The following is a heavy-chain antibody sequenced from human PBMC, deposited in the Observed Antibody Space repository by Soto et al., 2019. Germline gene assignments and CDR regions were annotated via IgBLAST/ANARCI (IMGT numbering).Heavy chain of an antibody. CDR1: GFTFDDYP. J-gene: IGHJ6*02. D-gene: IGHD2-15*01. CDR2: INWNSGNI. Sequence: EVQLVDSGGGLVQPGRSLRLSCAASGFTFDDYPMHWVRQAPGKGLEWVSGINWNSGNIGYADSVKGRFTISRDTAKNALCLQMNSLRADETASYYCAKGSGGTYHYYGMDVWGQGTTVTVSS. V-gene: IGHV3-9*01. CDR3: AKGSGGTYHYYGMDV.